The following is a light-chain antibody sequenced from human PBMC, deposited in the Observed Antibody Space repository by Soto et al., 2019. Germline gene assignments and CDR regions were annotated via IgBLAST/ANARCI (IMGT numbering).Light chain of an antibody. Sequence: DIQMTQSPSTLSASVGDRVTITCRASQSISSWLAWYQQKPGKAPKLLIYDASSLESGVPSRFSGRGSGTEFRLTIGSMQPDDFATDYCQQFNPYPPGRTVGQGTRVEIK. J-gene: IGKJ1*01. CDR1: QSISSW. CDR2: DAS. V-gene: IGKV1-5*01. CDR3: QQFNPYPPGRT.